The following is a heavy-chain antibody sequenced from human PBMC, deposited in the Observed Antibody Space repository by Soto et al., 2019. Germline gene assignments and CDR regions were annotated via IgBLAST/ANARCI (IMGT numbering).Heavy chain of an antibody. CDR2: IIPIFGTA. D-gene: IGHD3-10*01. CDR3: ASLLVRGVIGYYYYYGMDV. Sequence: SVKVSCKASGGTFSSYAISWVRQAPGQGLEWVGGIIPIFGTANYAQKFQGRVTITADESTSTAYMELSSLRSEDTAVYYCASLLVRGVIGYYYYYGMDVWGQGTTVTVSS. V-gene: IGHV1-69*13. CDR1: GGTFSSYA. J-gene: IGHJ6*02.